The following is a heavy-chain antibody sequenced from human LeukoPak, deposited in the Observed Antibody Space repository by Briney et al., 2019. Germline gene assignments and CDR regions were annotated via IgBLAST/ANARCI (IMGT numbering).Heavy chain of an antibody. Sequence: PSQTLSLTCTVSGGSISSGGYYWSWLRQHPGKGLEWIGYIYYSGSTYYNPSLKSRVTISVDTSKNQFSLKLSSVTAADTAVYYCARVRLLAARPVYWFDPWGQGTLVTVSS. CDR1: GGSISSGGYY. D-gene: IGHD6-6*01. CDR3: ARVRLLAARPVYWFDP. V-gene: IGHV4-31*03. CDR2: IYYSGST. J-gene: IGHJ5*02.